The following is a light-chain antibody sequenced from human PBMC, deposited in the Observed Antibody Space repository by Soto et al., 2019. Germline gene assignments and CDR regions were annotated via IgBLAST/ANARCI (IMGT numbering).Light chain of an antibody. J-gene: IGKJ4*01. CDR3: QQRSNVVT. CDR1: QSVSSY. V-gene: IGKV3-11*01. Sequence: EIVLTQSPATLSLSPGERATLSCRASQSVSSYLAWYQQKPGQAPRLLIYDASNRATGIPARFSGSGSGTDFTLTISSLEPEDFAVYYCQQRSNVVTFGGGTKVEIK. CDR2: DAS.